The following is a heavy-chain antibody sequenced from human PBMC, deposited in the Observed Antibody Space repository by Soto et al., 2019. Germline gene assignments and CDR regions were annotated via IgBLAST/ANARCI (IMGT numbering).Heavy chain of an antibody. CDR1: GGSISSYY. D-gene: IGHD2-2*02. CDR3: AREQPEPAAIFPPNWFDP. CDR2: IYYSGST. J-gene: IGHJ5*02. Sequence: SQTLSLTCTVSGGSISSYYWSWIRQPPGKGLEWIGYIYYSGSTNYNPSLKSRVTISVDTSKNQFSLKLSSVTAADTAVYYCAREQPEPAAIFPPNWFDPWGQGTLVTVSS. V-gene: IGHV4-59*01.